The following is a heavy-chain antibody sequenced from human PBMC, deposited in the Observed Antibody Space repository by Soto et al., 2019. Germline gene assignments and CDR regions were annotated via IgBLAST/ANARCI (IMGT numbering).Heavy chain of an antibody. D-gene: IGHD6-19*01. V-gene: IGHV3-11*01. CDR1: VFTFGDFY. CDR2: ISGSGGTI. J-gene: IGHJ4*02. Sequence: PGGSLRLSCAASVFTFGDFYMSWFRQAPGKGLEWVSYISGSGGTIYYADSVKGRFTISRDNAKNSLYMQMNSLRAEDTAMYYCGRTGKNSGWYYVSWWGQGTLVTVSS. CDR3: GRTGKNSGWYYVSW.